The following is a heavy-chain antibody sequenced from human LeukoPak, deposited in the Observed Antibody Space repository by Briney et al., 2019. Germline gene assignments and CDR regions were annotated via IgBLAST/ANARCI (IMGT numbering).Heavy chain of an antibody. Sequence: PGGSLRLSCAASGFTFSSYAMSWVRQAPGKGLEWVSAISGSGGSTYYADSVKGRLTISRDNSKNTLYLQMNSLRAEDTAVYYCAKDSGAAAGTLVDYWGQGTLVTVSS. CDR3: AKDSGAAAGTLVDY. V-gene: IGHV3-23*01. CDR2: ISGSGGST. CDR1: GFTFSSYA. J-gene: IGHJ4*02. D-gene: IGHD6-13*01.